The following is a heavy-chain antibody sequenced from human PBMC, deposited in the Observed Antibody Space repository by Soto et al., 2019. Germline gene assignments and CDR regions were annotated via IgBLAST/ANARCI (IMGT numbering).Heavy chain of an antibody. V-gene: IGHV4-59*01. CDR3: ARAYGGFDNGLDV. CDR1: GDSIRSYY. J-gene: IGHJ6*02. Sequence: SESLSLTCTVSGDSIRSYYWTWIRQPPGKGLELIGYIYYSGSTRYNPSLKSRVTISVDMSKNQFSLKLSSVIAADTAVYYCARAYGGFDNGLDVWGQGTAVTVSS. CDR2: IYYSGST. D-gene: IGHD5-12*01.